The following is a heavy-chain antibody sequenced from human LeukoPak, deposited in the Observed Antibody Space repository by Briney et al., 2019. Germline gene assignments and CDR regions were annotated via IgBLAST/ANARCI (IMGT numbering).Heavy chain of an antibody. V-gene: IGHV3-23*01. CDR3: AKDPNWSPSNLFDP. Sequence: GGSLRPSCAASGFTFSSYAMSWVRQAPGKGLEWVSAISGSGGSTYYADSVKGRSTISRDNSKNTLYLQMNSLRAEDTAVYYCAKDPNWSPSNLFDPWGQGTLVTVSS. J-gene: IGHJ5*02. CDR2: ISGSGGST. D-gene: IGHD1-1*01. CDR1: GFTFSSYA.